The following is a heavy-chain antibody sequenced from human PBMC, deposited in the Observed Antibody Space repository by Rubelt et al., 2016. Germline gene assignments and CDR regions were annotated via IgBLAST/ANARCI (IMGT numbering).Heavy chain of an antibody. CDR3: ARQLYSGSYYIDY. V-gene: IGHV4-39*01. J-gene: IGHJ4*02. D-gene: IGHD1-26*01. CDR1: GFTVRHSY. CDR2: IYYSGTT. Sequence: VHLVESGGGLIQPGASLRLSCAASGFTVRHSYMTWVRQPPGRGLEWIGSIYYSGTTYYNPSLESRVTMSVDTSKNQFSLKLSSVTAADTALYYCARQLYSGSYYIDYWGQGTLVTVSS.